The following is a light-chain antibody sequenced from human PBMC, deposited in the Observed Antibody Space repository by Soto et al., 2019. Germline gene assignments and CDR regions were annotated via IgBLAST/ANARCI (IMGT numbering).Light chain of an antibody. CDR2: TAS. CDR1: QGVGTW. CDR3: QQTTTFPLT. V-gene: IGKV1D-12*01. Sequence: QITKPPSSLSAPEGARATITCRASQGVGTWLAWYQQKPGKAPNPLIYTASSLQSGVPSRFSGSGSGTDFTLTISSLQPEDFATYYCQQTTTFPLTFGGGTKVEI. J-gene: IGKJ4*01.